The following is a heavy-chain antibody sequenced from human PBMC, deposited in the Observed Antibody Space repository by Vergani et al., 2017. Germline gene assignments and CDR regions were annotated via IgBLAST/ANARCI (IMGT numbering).Heavy chain of an antibody. D-gene: IGHD1-14*01. V-gene: IGHV3-74*01. J-gene: IGHJ3*02. CDR3: ARVEVSPPIWAAFDI. CDR2: INSDGSST. Sequence: EVQLVESGGGFVQPGGSLRLSCAASGFTFSSYWMHWVRQAPGKGLVWVSRINSDGSSTSYADSVKGRFTISRDNAKNTLYLQMNSLRAEDTAVYYCARVEVSPPIWAAFDIWGQGTMVTVSS. CDR1: GFTFSSYW.